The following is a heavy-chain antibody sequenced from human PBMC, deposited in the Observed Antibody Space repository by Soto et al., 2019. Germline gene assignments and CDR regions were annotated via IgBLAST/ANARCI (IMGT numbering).Heavy chain of an antibody. Sequence: PGGSLRLSCAASGFTFSSYAMSWVRQAPGKGLEWVSAISGSGGSTYYADSVKGWFTISRDNSKNTLYLQMNSLRAEDTAVYYCAKQGLGGSGWYFYAFDIWGQGTMVTVSS. V-gene: IGHV3-23*01. J-gene: IGHJ3*02. D-gene: IGHD6-19*01. CDR3: AKQGLGGSGWYFYAFDI. CDR2: ISGSGGST. CDR1: GFTFSSYA.